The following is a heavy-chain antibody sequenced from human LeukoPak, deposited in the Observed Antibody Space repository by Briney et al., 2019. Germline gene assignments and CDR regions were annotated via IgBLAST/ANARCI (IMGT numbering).Heavy chain of an antibody. D-gene: IGHD3-10*01. Sequence: GGSLRLSCAASGFTFSSYSMNWVRQAPGKGLEWVSSISSSSSYIYYADSVKGRFTISRDNAKNSLYLQMNSLRAEDTAVYYCAGLAVRGVIGRGDWGQGTLVTVSS. V-gene: IGHV3-21*01. CDR1: GFTFSSYS. CDR2: ISSSSSYI. CDR3: AGLAVRGVIGRGD. J-gene: IGHJ4*02.